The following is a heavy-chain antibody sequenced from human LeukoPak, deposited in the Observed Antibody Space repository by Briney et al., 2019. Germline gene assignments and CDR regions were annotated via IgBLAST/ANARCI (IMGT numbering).Heavy chain of an antibody. V-gene: IGHV1-46*01. CDR1: GYTFTSYY. D-gene: IGHD2-15*01. CDR3: ARDLGYCSGGSCSDYFDY. CDR2: INPSGGST. J-gene: IGHJ4*02. Sequence: ASVKVSCKASGYTFTSYYMHWVRQAPGQGLEWMGIINPSGGSTSYAQKFQGRVTMTRDTSTSTVYMGLSSLRSEDTAVYYCARDLGYCSGGSCSDYFDYWGQGTLVTVSS.